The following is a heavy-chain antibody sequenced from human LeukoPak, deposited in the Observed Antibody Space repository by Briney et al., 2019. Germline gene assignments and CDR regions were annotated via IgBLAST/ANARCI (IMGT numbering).Heavy chain of an antibody. CDR2: IIPIFGIA. Sequence: ASVKVSCKASGGTFSSYAISWVRQAPGQGLEWMGRIIPIFGIANYAQKFQGRVTITADKSTSTAYMELSSLRSEDTAVYYCARGWHAFDIWGQGTMVTVSS. CDR1: GGTFSSYA. CDR3: ARGWHAFDI. J-gene: IGHJ3*02. V-gene: IGHV1-69*04. D-gene: IGHD2-15*01.